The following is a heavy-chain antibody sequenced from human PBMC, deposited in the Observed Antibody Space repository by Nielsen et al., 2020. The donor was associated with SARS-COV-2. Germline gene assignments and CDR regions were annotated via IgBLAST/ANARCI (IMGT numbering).Heavy chain of an antibody. J-gene: IGHJ4*02. D-gene: IGHD5-24*01. CDR3: ARGGYNIYDFDY. Sequence: SETLSLTCTVSGGSITTTTYYWAWIRQPPGKGLEWIGSIYYRGNTYYNPSLKSRVAISADTSKNQFSLNLTSVTAADTAMYYCARGGYNIYDFDYWGQGTLVTVSS. CDR2: IYYRGNT. V-gene: IGHV4-39*07. CDR1: GGSITTTTYY.